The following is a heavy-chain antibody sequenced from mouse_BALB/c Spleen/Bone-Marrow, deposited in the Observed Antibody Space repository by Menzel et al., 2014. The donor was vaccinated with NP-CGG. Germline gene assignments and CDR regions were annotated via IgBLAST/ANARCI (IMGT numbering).Heavy chain of an antibody. CDR1: GFNIKDTY. CDR2: IDPANGNT. D-gene: IGHD2-4*01. CDR3: AVYDYEEFAY. Sequence: VQLQQPGAELVKPGASVKLSCTASGFNIKDTYMHWVKQRPEQGLEWIGRIDPANGNTKYDPKFQSKATITADTSSNTASLQLCSLTPENTPVYFSAVYDYEEFAYWGQGTLVSVSA. V-gene: IGHV14-3*02. J-gene: IGHJ3*01.